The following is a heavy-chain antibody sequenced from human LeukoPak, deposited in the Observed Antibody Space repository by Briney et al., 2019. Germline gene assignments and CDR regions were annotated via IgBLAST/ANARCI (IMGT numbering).Heavy chain of an antibody. CDR3: AKHYDFWSGYYYFDY. CDR1: GFTFDDYA. CDR2: ISGSGGST. J-gene: IGHJ4*02. V-gene: IGHV3-23*01. D-gene: IGHD3-3*01. Sequence: GRSLRLSCAASGFTFDDYAMHWVRQAPGKGLEWVSAISGSGGSTYYADSVKGRFTISRDNSKNTLYLQMNSLRAEDTAVYYCAKHYDFWSGYYYFDYWGQGTLVTVSS.